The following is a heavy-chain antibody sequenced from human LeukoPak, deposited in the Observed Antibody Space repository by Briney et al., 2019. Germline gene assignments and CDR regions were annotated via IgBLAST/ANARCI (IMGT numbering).Heavy chain of an antibody. Sequence: GGSLRLSCAASGFTFSSYGMHWVRPAPAKGRAGVAVIWYDGSKKHYADSVKGRFTISRDNTKNTLYLQMNSLRAEDTAVYYCATGSGGDVEYWGQGTLVTVSS. V-gene: IGHV3-33*01. CDR3: ATGSGGDVEY. J-gene: IGHJ4*02. CDR2: IWYDGSKK. D-gene: IGHD3-10*01. CDR1: GFTFSSYG.